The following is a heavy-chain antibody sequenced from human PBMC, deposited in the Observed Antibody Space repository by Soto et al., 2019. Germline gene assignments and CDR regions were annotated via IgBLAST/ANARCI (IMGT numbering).Heavy chain of an antibody. V-gene: IGHV3-48*01. Sequence: EVQLVESGGGLVQPVGSLRLSCATSGFILSDCAMNWVRQAPGKGLEWVSYISSSSSVIDYADSVKGRFTVSRDNARNSLYLQMNGLRAEDTAVYYCARDLSWGSNWYYYMDVWGKGTTVTVSS. CDR3: ARDLSWGSNWYYYMDV. J-gene: IGHJ6*03. CDR2: ISSSSSVI. CDR1: GFILSDCA. D-gene: IGHD7-27*01.